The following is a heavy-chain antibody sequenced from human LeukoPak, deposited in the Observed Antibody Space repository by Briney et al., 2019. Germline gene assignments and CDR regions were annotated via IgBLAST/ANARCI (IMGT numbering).Heavy chain of an antibody. Sequence: ASVKVSCKASGYTFTDHFIHWVRQAPGQGLEWVGEINPYNGYTKYAWRLQGRVTMTRDTSISTAFMEVSRLTSDDTAVYYCARDYSLNDFDYWGQGTLVTVAS. CDR1: GYTFTDHF. V-gene: IGHV1-2*02. D-gene: IGHD1-1*01. J-gene: IGHJ4*02. CDR2: INPYNGYT. CDR3: ARDYSLNDFDY.